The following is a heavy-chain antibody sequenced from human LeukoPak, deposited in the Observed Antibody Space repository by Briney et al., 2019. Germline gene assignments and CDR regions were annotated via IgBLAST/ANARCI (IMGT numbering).Heavy chain of an antibody. D-gene: IGHD6-13*01. J-gene: IGHJ4*02. CDR3: ARDSIVSSSWLDY. CDR1: GFTFSSYS. CDR2: ISSSSSYI. V-gene: IGHV3-21*01. Sequence: GGSLRLSCAASGFTFSSYSMNWVRQALGKGLEWVSSISSSSSYIYYADSVKGRFTISRDNAKNSLYLQMNSLRAEDTAVYYCARDSIVSSSWLDYWGQGTLVTVSS.